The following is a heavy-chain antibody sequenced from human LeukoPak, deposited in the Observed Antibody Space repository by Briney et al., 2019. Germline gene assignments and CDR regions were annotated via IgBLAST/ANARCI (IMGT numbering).Heavy chain of an antibody. CDR1: GITFSGSG. CDR2: IQYDESSK. CDR3: AREGGRVVIGTFDH. D-gene: IGHD1/OR15-1a*01. V-gene: IGHV3-30*02. J-gene: IGHJ4*02. Sequence: GGSLRLSCVASGITFSGSGMNWVRQAPGKGLEWVAFIQYDESSKYYADSVKGRFTISRDNPKNTVYLQMYSLRGEDTAAYYCAREGGRVVIGTFDHWGQGTLVTVSS.